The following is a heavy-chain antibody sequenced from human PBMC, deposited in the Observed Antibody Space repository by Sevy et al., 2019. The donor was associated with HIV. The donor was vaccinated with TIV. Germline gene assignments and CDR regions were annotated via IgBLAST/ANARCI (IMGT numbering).Heavy chain of an antibody. V-gene: IGHV4-39*01. CDR2: IFFSGST. Sequence: SDTLSLTCSVSGVSMSGSSYAWGWIRQPPGKGLEWIASIFFSGSTYYNPSLKGRVTISVDTSKSQFSLKLNSVTAADTALYYCARQGGLVDRAFDYWGQGTLVTVSS. CDR1: GVSMSGSSYA. D-gene: IGHD3-10*01. CDR3: ARQGGLVDRAFDY. J-gene: IGHJ4*02.